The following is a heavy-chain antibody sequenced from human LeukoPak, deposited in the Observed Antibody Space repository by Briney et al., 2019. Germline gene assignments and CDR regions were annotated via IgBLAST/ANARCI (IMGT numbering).Heavy chain of an antibody. J-gene: IGHJ4*02. CDR1: GGTFSSYA. CDR2: IIPIFGTA. D-gene: IGHD1-1*01. CDR3: ARVNWNDVGFDY. Sequence: SVKVSCKASGGTFSSYAISWVRQAPGQMLEWMGRIIPIFGTANYAQKFQGRVTITTDESTSTAYLEMSSLRSEDTAVYYCARVNWNDVGFDYWGQGTLVTVSS. V-gene: IGHV1-69*05.